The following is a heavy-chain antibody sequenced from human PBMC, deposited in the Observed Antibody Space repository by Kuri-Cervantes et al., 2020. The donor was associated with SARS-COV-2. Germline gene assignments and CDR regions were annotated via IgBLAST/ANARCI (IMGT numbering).Heavy chain of an antibody. CDR2: IKQDGSEK. CDR1: GFTFSSYW. Sequence: GESLKISCAASGFTFSSYWMSWVRQAPGKGLEWVANIKQDGSEKYYVDSVKGRFTISRDNAKNSLYLQMNSLRAEDTAVYYCARLGSSSWYFDYWGQGTRVTVSS. V-gene: IGHV3-7*01. D-gene: IGHD6-13*01. J-gene: IGHJ4*02. CDR3: ARLGSSSWYFDY.